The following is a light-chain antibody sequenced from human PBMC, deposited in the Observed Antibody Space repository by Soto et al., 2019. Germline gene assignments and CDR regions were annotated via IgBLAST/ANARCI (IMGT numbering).Light chain of an antibody. CDR1: TSNIGAGYD. J-gene: IGLJ7*01. Sequence: QAVVTQPPSVSGAPGQRVTISCTGSTSNIGAGYDVHWFQQLPGTAPKLLIYGYNNRPSGVPDRFSGSKSGTSASLAITGLQAEDEADYYCQSYDSGLSGVVFGGGTQLTVL. V-gene: IGLV1-40*01. CDR2: GYN. CDR3: QSYDSGLSGVV.